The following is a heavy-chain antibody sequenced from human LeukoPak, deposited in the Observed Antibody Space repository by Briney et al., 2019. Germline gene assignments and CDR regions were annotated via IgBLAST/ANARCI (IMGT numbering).Heavy chain of an antibody. J-gene: IGHJ6*03. CDR2: ISASGNTI. D-gene: IGHD6-25*01. CDR1: GFTFNDYY. Sequence: GGSLRLSCAASGFTFNDYYMSWIRQAPGKGLEWVSYISASGNTIYYADSVKGRFTISRDNAKNSLYLQMNSLRADDTAVYYCARFAAGGSYYYYMDVWGKGTTVTVSS. CDR3: ARFAAGGSYYYYMDV. V-gene: IGHV3-11*04.